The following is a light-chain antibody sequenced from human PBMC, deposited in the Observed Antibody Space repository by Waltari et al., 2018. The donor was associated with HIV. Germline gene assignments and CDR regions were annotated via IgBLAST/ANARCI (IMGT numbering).Light chain of an antibody. CDR1: SSDIGLYNY. J-gene: IGLJ2*01. CDR2: EVT. CDR3: SSYAAMNNFYVL. Sequence: QSVTISCTGTSSDIGLYNYVSWYQQCPGKAPKLVIFEVTKRPSGVPDRFSGSKSGNTASLTVSGLQPEDEGDYYCSSYAAMNNFYVLFGGGTKLTVL. V-gene: IGLV2-8*01.